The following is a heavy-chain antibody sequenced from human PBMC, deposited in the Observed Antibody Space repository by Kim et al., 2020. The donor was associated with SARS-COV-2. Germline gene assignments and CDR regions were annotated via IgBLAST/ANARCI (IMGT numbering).Heavy chain of an antibody. CDR1: GYTFTGYY. J-gene: IGHJ4*02. Sequence: ASVKVSYKASGYTFTGYYMHWVRQAPGQGLEWMGWINPNSGGTNYAQKFQGWVTMTRDTSISTAYMELSRLRSDDTAVYYCAREGGYSSGWYVFDYWGQGTLVTVSS. CDR3: AREGGYSSGWYVFDY. V-gene: IGHV1-2*04. CDR2: INPNSGGT. D-gene: IGHD6-19*01.